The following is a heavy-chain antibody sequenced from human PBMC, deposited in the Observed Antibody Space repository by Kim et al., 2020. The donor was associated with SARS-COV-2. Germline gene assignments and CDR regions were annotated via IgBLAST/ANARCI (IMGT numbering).Heavy chain of an antibody. V-gene: IGHV3-21*01. Sequence: YYANSGKGRLPTARETAKNSLYLKMNSLRAEDTAVYYCARDQAALGFDYWGQGTLVTVSS. D-gene: IGHD6-13*01. J-gene: IGHJ4*02. CDR3: ARDQAALGFDY.